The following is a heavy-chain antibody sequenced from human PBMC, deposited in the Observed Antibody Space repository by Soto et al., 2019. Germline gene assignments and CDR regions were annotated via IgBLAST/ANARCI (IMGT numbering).Heavy chain of an antibody. V-gene: IGHV3-23*01. CDR1: GFTFSSYA. CDR2: ISGSGGST. D-gene: IGHD6-6*01. J-gene: IGHJ4*02. CDR3: EKDTSIAARRGFDY. Sequence: EVQLLESGGGLVQPGGSLRLSCAASGFTFSSYAMSCVRQAPGKGLEWVSAISGSGGSTYYADSVKGRFTISRDNSKNQLYLQMNSLRAEDTAVYYCEKDTSIAARRGFDYWGQGTLVTVSS.